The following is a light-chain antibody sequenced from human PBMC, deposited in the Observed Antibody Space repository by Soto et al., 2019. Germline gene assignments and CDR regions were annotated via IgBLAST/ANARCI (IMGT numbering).Light chain of an antibody. CDR3: QQYYSTPLT. V-gene: IGKV4-1*01. J-gene: IGKJ4*01. CDR1: QSLLYTSNNKNY. Sequence: DIVVTQSPDSLPVSLGERATFNCKSSQSLLYTSNNKNYLAWYQQKPGHPPKLLIYWASTRESGVPDRFSGSGSGTDFTLTISSLQAEDVAVYYCQQYYSTPLTFGGGTKVEIK. CDR2: WAS.